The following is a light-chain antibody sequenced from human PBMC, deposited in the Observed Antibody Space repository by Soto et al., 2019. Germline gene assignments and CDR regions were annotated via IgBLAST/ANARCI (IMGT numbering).Light chain of an antibody. CDR1: QSFTSN. J-gene: IGKJ1*01. CDR3: QQYNNWPPWT. Sequence: EIVLTQSPATLSLSPGERATLSCGASQSFTSNYLAWYQQKPGQAPRLLIYGASTRATGIPARFSGSGSGTEFTLTISSLQSEDFAVYYCQQYNNWPPWTFGQGTKVDIK. CDR2: GAS. V-gene: IGKV3D-15*01.